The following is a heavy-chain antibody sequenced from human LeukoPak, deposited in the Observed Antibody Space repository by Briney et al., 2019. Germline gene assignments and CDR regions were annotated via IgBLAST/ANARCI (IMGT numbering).Heavy chain of an antibody. CDR2: ISASCCST. V-gene: IGHV3-23*01. CDR1: GFTFSSYA. J-gene: IGHJ4*02. Sequence: PGGSLRHSCAPSGFTFSSYAMNWVRQAPGKGGEWVSNISASCCSTFYVASVKRLFPLSRNTSNDSLYLQMNTLRAQDTAVYYFARGSGYYVDYNLISFDSWGQGTLVTVSS. D-gene: IGHD4-17*01. CDR3: ARGSGYYVDYNLISFDS.